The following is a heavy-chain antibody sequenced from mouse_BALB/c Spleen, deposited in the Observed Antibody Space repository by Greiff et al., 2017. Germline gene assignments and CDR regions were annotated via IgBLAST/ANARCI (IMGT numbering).Heavy chain of an antibody. D-gene: IGHD1-3*01. CDR1: GYSITSGYY. CDR3: ARAEVYYFDY. J-gene: IGHJ2*01. CDR2: ISYDGSN. V-gene: IGHV3-6*02. Sequence: VQLKESGPGLVKPSQSLSLTCSVTGYSITSGYYWNWIRQFPGNKLEWMGYISYDGSNHYNPSLKNRISITRDTSKNQFFLKLNSVTTEDTATYYCARAEVYYFDYWGQGTTLTVSS.